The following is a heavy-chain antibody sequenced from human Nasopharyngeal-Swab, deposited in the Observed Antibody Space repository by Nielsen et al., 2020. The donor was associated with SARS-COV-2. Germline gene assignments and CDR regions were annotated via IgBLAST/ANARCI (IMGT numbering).Heavy chain of an antibody. V-gene: IGHV5-51*01. CDR2: IYPGDSDT. CDR3: ARQRSRSVVTVDY. J-gene: IGHJ4*02. Sequence: TVSCKGSVYSFTRYFLGWVRQMPGKGLAWMGIIYPGDSDTRYSPSFQGQVTISADKSISTAYLKWSSLKASDTAMYYCARQRSRSVVTVDYWGQGTLVNGSS. D-gene: IGHD2-21*02. CDR1: VYSFTRYF.